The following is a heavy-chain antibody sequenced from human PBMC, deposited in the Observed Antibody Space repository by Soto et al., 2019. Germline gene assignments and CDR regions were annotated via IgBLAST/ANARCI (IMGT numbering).Heavy chain of an antibody. CDR2: IYYSGTT. D-gene: IGHD6-13*01. V-gene: IGHV4-31*03. J-gene: IGHJ4*02. CDR1: GGSISSGGYY. Sequence: SETLSLTCTVSGGSISSGGYYWSWIRQHPGKGLEWIGYIYYSGTTYYNPSLKSRVTISVDTSKNQFSLKLSSVTAADTAVYYCARRHASSWYLDYWGQGTLVTVSS. CDR3: ARRHASSWYLDY.